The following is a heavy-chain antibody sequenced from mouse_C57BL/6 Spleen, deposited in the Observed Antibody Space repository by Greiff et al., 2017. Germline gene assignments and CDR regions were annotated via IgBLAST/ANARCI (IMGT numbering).Heavy chain of an antibody. CDR1: GYTFTSYW. Sequence: VQLQQPGAELVKPGASVKLSCKASGYTFTSYWMPWVKQRPGQGLEWIGEIDPSDSYTNYNQKFKGKATLTVDTSSSTAYMQLSSLTSADSAVYYCVYSNSGGFAYWGQGTLVTVSA. J-gene: IGHJ3*01. D-gene: IGHD2-5*01. V-gene: IGHV1-50*01. CDR2: IDPSDSYT. CDR3: VYSNSGGFAY.